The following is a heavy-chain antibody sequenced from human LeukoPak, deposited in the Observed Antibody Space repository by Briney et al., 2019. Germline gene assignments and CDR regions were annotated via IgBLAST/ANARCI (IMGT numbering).Heavy chain of an antibody. Sequence: GGSLRPSCAASGFTFSSYAMSWVRQAPGKGLEWVSAISGSGGSTYYADSVKGRFTISRDNSKNTLYLQMNSLRAEDTAVYYCAKDSCSSTSCRRYFDYWGQGRLVPVSS. CDR3: AKDSCSSTSCRRYFDY. J-gene: IGHJ4*02. D-gene: IGHD2-2*01. V-gene: IGHV3-23*01. CDR1: GFTFSSYA. CDR2: ISGSGGST.